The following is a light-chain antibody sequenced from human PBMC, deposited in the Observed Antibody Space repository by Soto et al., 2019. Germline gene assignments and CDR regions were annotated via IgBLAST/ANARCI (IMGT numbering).Light chain of an antibody. J-gene: IGKJ1*01. CDR3: QQYNNWPPWT. CDR2: DAS. V-gene: IGKV3-15*01. CDR1: QSVSNN. Sequence: ILMTQSPATLSVSPGERATLSCRASQSVSNNLAWYQQKPGQAPRLLIYDASTRATGIPARFSGSGSGTEFTLTIMGLQSEYFAVYYCQQYNNWPPWTFGQGTKVEIK.